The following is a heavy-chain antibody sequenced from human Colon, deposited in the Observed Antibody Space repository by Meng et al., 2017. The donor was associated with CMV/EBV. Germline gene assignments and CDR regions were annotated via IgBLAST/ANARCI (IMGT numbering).Heavy chain of an antibody. Sequence: GESLKISCATSGFTFSTYEMNWVRQAPGKGLEWISYISSGGSTIYYADSVKGRFTISRDDAKNSLYLRMNILRAEDTAVYYCARGIGSTEDLWGQGTLVTVSS. CDR1: GFTFSTYE. CDR2: ISSGGSTI. V-gene: IGHV3-48*03. D-gene: IGHD3-10*01. CDR3: ARGIGSTEDL. J-gene: IGHJ4*02.